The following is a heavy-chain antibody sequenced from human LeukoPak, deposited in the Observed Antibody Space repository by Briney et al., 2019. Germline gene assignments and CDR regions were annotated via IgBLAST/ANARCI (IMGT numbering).Heavy chain of an antibody. J-gene: IGHJ5*02. CDR3: AKDQGWLQRRINWFDP. CDR2: IRYDGSNK. V-gene: IGHV3-30*02. D-gene: IGHD5-24*01. Sequence: GGSLRLSCAASGFTFSSYGMHWVRQAPGKGLEWVAVIRYDGSNKYYADSVKGRFTISRDNSKNTLYLQMNSLRAEDTAVYYCAKDQGWLQRRINWFDPWGQGTLVTVSS. CDR1: GFTFSSYG.